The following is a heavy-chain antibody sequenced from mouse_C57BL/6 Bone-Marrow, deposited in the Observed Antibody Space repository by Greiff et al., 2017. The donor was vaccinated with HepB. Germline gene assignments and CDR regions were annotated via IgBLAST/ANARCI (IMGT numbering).Heavy chain of an antibody. V-gene: IGHV5-9-1*02. Sequence: EVKLMESGEGLVKPGGSLKLSCAASGFTFSSYAMSWVRQTPEKRLEWVAYISSGGDYIYYADTVKGRFTISRDNARNTLYLQMSSLKSEDTAMYYCTRGFSDVWWYFDVWGTGTTVTVSS. CDR2: ISSGGDYI. CDR1: GFTFSSYA. CDR3: TRGFSDVWWYFDV. J-gene: IGHJ1*03.